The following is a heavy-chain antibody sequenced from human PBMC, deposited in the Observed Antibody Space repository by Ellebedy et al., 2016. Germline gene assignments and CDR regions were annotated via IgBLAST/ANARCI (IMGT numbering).Heavy chain of an antibody. D-gene: IGHD2-15*01. J-gene: IGHJ5*02. CDR3: ARQPTDCSGSNCYTWFDP. CDR2: IHYSGTT. V-gene: IGHV4-59*08. CDR1: SGSIINYY. Sequence: SETLSLTCSVSSGSIINYYWSWIRQSPGRGLEWIGYIHYSGTTNYNPSLKSRVTLSVDTSKNQFSLKLTSVTAADTAVYYCARQPTDCSGSNCYTWFDPWGQGILVTVSS.